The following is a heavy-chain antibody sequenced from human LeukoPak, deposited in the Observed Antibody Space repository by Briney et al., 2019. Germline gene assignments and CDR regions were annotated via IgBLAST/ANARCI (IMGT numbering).Heavy chain of an antibody. CDR1: GFTFSSYS. V-gene: IGHV3-21*01. Sequence: GGSLRLSCAASGFTFSSYSMNWVSQARGKGLEWVSSISSSSSYIYYADSVKGRFTISRDNAKNSLYLQMNSLRAEDTAVYYCAIFGSSGFAFDVWGQGTMVTVSS. D-gene: IGHD3-22*01. CDR3: AIFGSSGFAFDV. CDR2: ISSSSSYI. J-gene: IGHJ3*01.